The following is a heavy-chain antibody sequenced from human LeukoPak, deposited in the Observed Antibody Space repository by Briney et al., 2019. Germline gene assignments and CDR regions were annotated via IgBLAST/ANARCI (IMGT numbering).Heavy chain of an antibody. V-gene: IGHV4-39*07. CDR3: ASRTYYYDSSGLD. Sequence: SETLSLTCTVSGGSISSSSYYWGWLRQPPGKGLEWIGSIYYSGSTYYNPSLKSRVTISVDTSKNQFSLKLSSVTAADTAVYYCASRTYYYDSSGLDWGQGTLVTVSS. J-gene: IGHJ4*02. CDR2: IYYSGST. CDR1: GGSISSSSYY. D-gene: IGHD3-22*01.